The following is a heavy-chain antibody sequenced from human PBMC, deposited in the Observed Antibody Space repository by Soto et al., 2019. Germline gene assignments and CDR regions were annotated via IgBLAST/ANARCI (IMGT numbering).Heavy chain of an antibody. J-gene: IGHJ3*02. CDR2: IYPGDSDT. Sequence: PGESLKISCKGSGYSFTSYWIGWVRQMPGKGLEWMGIIYPGDSDTRYSPSFQGQVTISADKSISTAYLQWSSLKASDTAMYYCARRNYYDSSGYTTGGAFDIWGQGTMVTVSS. CDR3: ARRNYYDSSGYTTGGAFDI. CDR1: GYSFTSYW. V-gene: IGHV5-51*01. D-gene: IGHD3-22*01.